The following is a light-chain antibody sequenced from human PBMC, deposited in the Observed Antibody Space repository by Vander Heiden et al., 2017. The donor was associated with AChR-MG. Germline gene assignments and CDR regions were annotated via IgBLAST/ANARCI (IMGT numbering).Light chain of an antibody. CDR1: QSISSY. Sequence: DIQMTQSPSSLSASVGDKVTITCRASQSISSYLNWYQRKPGKAPKLLIYAAASLQSGVPSRFSGSGSGTDFTLTISSLQPEDFATYYCQQSYSIPHTFGQGTELEIK. CDR3: QQSYSIPHT. V-gene: IGKV1-39*01. J-gene: IGKJ2*01. CDR2: AAA.